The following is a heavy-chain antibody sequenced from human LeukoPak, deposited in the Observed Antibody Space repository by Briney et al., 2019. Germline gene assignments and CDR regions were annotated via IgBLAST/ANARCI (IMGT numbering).Heavy chain of an antibody. CDR2: IDHSGST. V-gene: IGHV4-34*01. CDR3: ARGRDGYNGRYYYYYMDV. CDR1: GGSFSGYY. D-gene: IGHD5-24*01. J-gene: IGHJ6*03. Sequence: PSETLSLTCAVYGGSFSGYYWSWIRQPPGKGLEWIGEIDHSGSTNYNPSLKSRVTISVDTSKNQFSLKLSSVTAADTAVYYCARGRDGYNGRYYYYYMDVWGKGTTVTVSS.